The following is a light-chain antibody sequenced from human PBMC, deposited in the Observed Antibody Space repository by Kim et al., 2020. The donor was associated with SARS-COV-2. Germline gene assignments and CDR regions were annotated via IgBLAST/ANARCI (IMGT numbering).Light chain of an antibody. CDR1: QSVSSSY. Sequence: EIVLTQSPGTLSLSPGERATLSCRASQSVSSSYLAWYQQKPGQAPRLLIYGASSRATGIPDRFSGSGSGTDFTLTISRLEPEDFAVYYSQQYSISTPLTVGGGTKGDIK. J-gene: IGKJ4*01. V-gene: IGKV3-20*01. CDR2: GAS. CDR3: QQYSISTPLT.